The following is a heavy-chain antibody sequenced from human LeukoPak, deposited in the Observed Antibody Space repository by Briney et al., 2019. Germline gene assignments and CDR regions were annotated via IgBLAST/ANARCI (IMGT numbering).Heavy chain of an antibody. V-gene: IGHV4-61*09. Sequence: SQTLSLTCTVSSGSISSGIYYWSWIRQPAGKGLEWIGHIYTSGSTNYNPSLKSRVTISIDTSKNQFSLKLSSVTAADTAVYYCARSPGRDDFFFDYWGQGTLVTVSS. D-gene: IGHD5-24*01. CDR3: ARSPGRDDFFFDY. J-gene: IGHJ4*02. CDR1: SGSISSGIYY. CDR2: IYTSGST.